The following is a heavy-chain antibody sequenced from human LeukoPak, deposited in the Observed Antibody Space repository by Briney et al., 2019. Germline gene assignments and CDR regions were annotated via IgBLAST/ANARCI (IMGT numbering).Heavy chain of an antibody. CDR1: GFTFRKYS. CDR3: AREGAGYNSSWFWDWFDP. Sequence: GSLRLSCAVSGFTFRKYSMNWVRQAPGKGLEWISYIDSSSSPTYYADSVKGRFTISRDNAKNSIYLQMNRLRVEDTAVYYCAREGAGYNSSWFWDWFDPWGQGTLVTVSS. J-gene: IGHJ5*02. CDR2: IDSSSSPT. V-gene: IGHV3-48*01. D-gene: IGHD6-13*01.